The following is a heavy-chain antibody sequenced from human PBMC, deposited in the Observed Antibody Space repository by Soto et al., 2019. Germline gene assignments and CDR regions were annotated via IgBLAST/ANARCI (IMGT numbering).Heavy chain of an antibody. Sequence: SETLSLTCAVSGGSISSGGYSWSWIRRPPGKGLEWIGYIYHSGSTYYNPSLKSRVTISVDRSKNQFSLKLSSATAADTAVYYCASDSSPSYGMDVWGQRTTVTVS. CDR3: ASDSSPSYGMDV. D-gene: IGHD6-13*01. V-gene: IGHV4-30-2*01. CDR2: IYHSGST. J-gene: IGHJ6*02. CDR1: GGSISSGGYS.